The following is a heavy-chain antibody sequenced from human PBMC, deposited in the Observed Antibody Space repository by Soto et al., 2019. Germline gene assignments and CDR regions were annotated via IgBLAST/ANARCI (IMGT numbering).Heavy chain of an antibody. CDR2: ISTYNGNT. D-gene: IGHD6-19*01. CDR3: ARDSRIAVAHTSEWFDP. V-gene: IGHV1-18*01. CDR1: GYTFTTYG. Sequence: QVQLVQSGAEVKKPGASVKVSCKASGYTFTTYGISWVRQAPGQGLEWMGWISTYNGNTHYAQNLQGRVTMTTDTSTSTAYMELRSLRSDDTAVYYCARDSRIAVAHTSEWFDPWGQGTLVTVSS. J-gene: IGHJ5*02.